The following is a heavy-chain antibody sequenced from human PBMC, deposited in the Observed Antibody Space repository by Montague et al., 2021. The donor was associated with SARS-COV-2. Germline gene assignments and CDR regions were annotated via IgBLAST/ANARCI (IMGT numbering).Heavy chain of an antibody. J-gene: IGHJ5*02. CDR3: ARDSVPLVRGGPTEP. CDR2: ISSSSSYI. D-gene: IGHD3-10*01. V-gene: IGHV3-21*01. CDR1: GFTFSSYS. Sequence: SLRLSCAASGFTFSSYSMNWVRQAPGKGLEWVSSISSSSSYIYYADSVKGRFTISRDNAKNSLYLQMNSLRAEDTAVYYCARDSVPLVRGGPTEPWGQGTLVTVSS.